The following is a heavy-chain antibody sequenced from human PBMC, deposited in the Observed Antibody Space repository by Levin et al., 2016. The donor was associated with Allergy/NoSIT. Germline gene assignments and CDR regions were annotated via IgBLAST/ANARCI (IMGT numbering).Heavy chain of an antibody. CDR1: GGSISSGGYY. CDR3: ARGGYYGDSQGY. J-gene: IGHJ4*02. V-gene: IGHV4-31*03. D-gene: IGHD4-17*01. CDR2: IYYSGST. Sequence: SETLSLTCTVSGGSISSGGYYWSWIRQHPGKGLEWIGYIYYSGSTYYNPSLKSRVTISVDTSKNQFSLKLSSVTAADTAVYYCARGGYYGDSQGYWGQGTLVTVSS.